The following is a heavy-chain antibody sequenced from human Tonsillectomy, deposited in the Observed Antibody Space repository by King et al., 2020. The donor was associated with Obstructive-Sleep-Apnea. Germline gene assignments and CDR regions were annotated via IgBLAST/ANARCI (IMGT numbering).Heavy chain of an antibody. CDR3: AKGGAFES. CDR1: GFTFSSPV. D-gene: IGHD6-25*01. J-gene: IGHJ5*01. V-gene: IGHV3-23*04. Sequence: VQLVESGGGLVQPGGSLRLSCAASGFTFSSPVMSWVRQAPGQGLEWVSAIGAGGGGTYYADSVKGRFTISRDISKNTLYLQMNSLRVEDTAVYHCAKGGAFESWGQGPLVTVSS. CDR2: IGAGGGGT.